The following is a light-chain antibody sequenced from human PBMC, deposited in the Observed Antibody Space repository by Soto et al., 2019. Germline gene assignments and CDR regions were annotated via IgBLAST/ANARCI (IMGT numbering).Light chain of an antibody. CDR2: RDN. Sequence: LLAQAPSASGAPGQRGTLSCFGSSSNIGSTSISWYRQLPGTAPKLLIYRDNRRPSGVPDRFSGSKSGTSGSLAISGLQSEDEADYYCAAWDDRLKGYVFGSGTKVTVL. V-gene: IGLV1-44*01. CDR3: AAWDDRLKGYV. CDR1: SSNIGSTS. J-gene: IGLJ1*01.